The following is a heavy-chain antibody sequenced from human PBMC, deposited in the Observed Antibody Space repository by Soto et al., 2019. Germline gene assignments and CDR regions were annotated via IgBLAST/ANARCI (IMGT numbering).Heavy chain of an antibody. Sequence: GGSLRLSCAASGFTFSSSGMHWVRQAPGKGLEWVAVISYDGSNKFYADSVKGRFTISRDNFKNTLYLQMNSLRAEDTAVYYCAKEFHSWNYFDYWGQGALVTVSS. CDR2: ISYDGSNK. CDR3: AKEFHSWNYFDY. J-gene: IGHJ4*02. V-gene: IGHV3-30*18. CDR1: GFTFSSSG. D-gene: IGHD1-20*01.